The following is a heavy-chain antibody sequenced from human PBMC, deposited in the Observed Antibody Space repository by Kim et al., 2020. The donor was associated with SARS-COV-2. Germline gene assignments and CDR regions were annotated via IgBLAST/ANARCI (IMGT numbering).Heavy chain of an antibody. V-gene: IGHV3-23*01. J-gene: IGHJ6*02. CDR3: AKRTLICGVVMTEDV. D-gene: IGHD3-3*01. Sequence: DAGKGRFTIARDNAKTALYLQMNSLRAEDTAVYYCAKRTLICGVVMTEDVWGQGTTVTVSS.